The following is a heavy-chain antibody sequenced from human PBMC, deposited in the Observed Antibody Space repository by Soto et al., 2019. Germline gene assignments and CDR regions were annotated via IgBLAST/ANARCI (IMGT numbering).Heavy chain of an antibody. CDR1: GYILTSYT. J-gene: IGHJ4*02. CDR2: ISSGNGNT. CDR3: ARKRPLVYVDH. D-gene: IGHD6-6*01. Sequence: QVQLVQSGPEVKEPGASVKVSCKTSGYILTSYTIHWVRQAPGQGREWRGSISSGNGNTKFSQKFQDRVTFTRDTPAGMAYMELSSLSFEDTAVYYCARKRPLVYVDHWGPGHLVTVSS. V-gene: IGHV1-3*01.